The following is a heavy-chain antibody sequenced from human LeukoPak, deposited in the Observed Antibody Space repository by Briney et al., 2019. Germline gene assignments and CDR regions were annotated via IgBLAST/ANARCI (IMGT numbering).Heavy chain of an antibody. CDR2: ISYDGSNK. D-gene: IGHD1-26*01. CDR1: GFTFSSYA. V-gene: IGHV3-30*01. CDR3: ATYLPSGSPWY. Sequence: GGSLRLSCAASGFTFSSYAMHWVRQAPGKGLEWVAVISYDGSNKYYADSVKGRLTISRDNSKNTLYLQMNSLRAEDTAVYYCATYLPSGSPWYWGQGTLVTVSS. J-gene: IGHJ4*02.